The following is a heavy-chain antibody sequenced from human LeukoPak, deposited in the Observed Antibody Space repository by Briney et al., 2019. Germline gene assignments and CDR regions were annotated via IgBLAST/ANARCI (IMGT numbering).Heavy chain of an antibody. Sequence: GGSLRLSCAASGFTFSSYWMHWVRQAPGKGLVWVSRINSDESSTSYADSVKGRFTISRDNAKNTLYLQMNSLRAEDTAVYYCAVSAGIAVAGTTPFDYWGQGTLVTVSS. J-gene: IGHJ4*02. D-gene: IGHD6-19*01. CDR2: INSDESST. V-gene: IGHV3-74*01. CDR1: GFTFSSYW. CDR3: AVSAGIAVAGTTPFDY.